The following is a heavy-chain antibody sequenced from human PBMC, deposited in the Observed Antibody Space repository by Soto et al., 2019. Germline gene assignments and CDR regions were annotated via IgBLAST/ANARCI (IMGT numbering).Heavy chain of an antibody. Sequence: QVQLVESGGALVKPGGSLRLSCAASGFSFRDYYMSWIRQAPGKGLEWISYISGSGNTIYYADSEKGRFIISRDNAKNSLFLQMNSLRADDTAVYYCARDRLPMVVVVMGWFDPWGQGTLVTVSS. CDR3: ARDRLPMVVVVMGWFDP. CDR1: GFSFRDYY. V-gene: IGHV3-11*01. D-gene: IGHD3-22*01. J-gene: IGHJ5*02. CDR2: ISGSGNTI.